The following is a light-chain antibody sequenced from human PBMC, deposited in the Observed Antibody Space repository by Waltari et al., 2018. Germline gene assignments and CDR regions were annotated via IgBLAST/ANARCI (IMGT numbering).Light chain of an antibody. V-gene: IGKV1D-16*01. J-gene: IGKJ1*01. CDR3: QQYDDFPRT. CDR1: QDISSW. CDR2: PAS. Sequence: DIQMTQSPSSQSASVGDKVTITCHVSQDISSWLAWYQQEPGKAPQPLIYPASTLYSGVPSRFSGSGSGTDYTLTISSLQPEDVATYYCQQYDDFPRTFGQGTKVEI.